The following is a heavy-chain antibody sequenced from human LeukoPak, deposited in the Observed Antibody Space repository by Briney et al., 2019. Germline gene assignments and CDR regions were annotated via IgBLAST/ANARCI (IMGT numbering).Heavy chain of an antibody. D-gene: IGHD5-12*01. CDR2: IYNSGST. V-gene: IGHV4-59*08. Sequence: SETLSLTCTVSGGSISSYYWSWIRQPPGKGLEWIGNIYNSGSTNYNPSLKSRVTISVDSYKKKFSLKLISVTAADTAGYDCARQGGYASSFDYWGQGTLVTVSS. CDR1: GGSISSYY. J-gene: IGHJ4*02. CDR3: ARQGGYASSFDY.